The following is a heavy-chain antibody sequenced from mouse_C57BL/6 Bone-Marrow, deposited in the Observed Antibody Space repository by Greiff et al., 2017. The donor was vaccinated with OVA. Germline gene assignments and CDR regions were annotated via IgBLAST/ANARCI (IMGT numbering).Heavy chain of an antibody. V-gene: IGHV2-2*01. CDR3: ARLGGNYEGDAMDY. CDR2: IWSGGST. J-gene: IGHJ4*01. CDR1: GFSLTSYG. Sequence: VMLVESGPGLVQPSQSLSITCTVSGFSLTSYGVHWVRQSPGKGLEWLGVIWSGGSTDYNAAFISRLSISKDNSKSQVFFKMNSLQADDTAIYYCARLGGNYEGDAMDYWGQGTSVTVSS. D-gene: IGHD2-1*01.